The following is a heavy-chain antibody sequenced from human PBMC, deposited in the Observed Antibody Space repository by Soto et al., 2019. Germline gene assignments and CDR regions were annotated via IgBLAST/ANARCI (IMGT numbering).Heavy chain of an antibody. CDR2: IYWDDDK. Sequence: QITLKESGPTLVKPTQTLTLTCTFSGFSLSTSGVGVGGIRQPPGKALEWLALIYWDDDKRYSPSLKSRLTITKYTSKNQDVLTMTNMDPVDTATYYCAHSHCSCGGDWYKGEAFDIWGQGTMVTVSS. J-gene: IGHJ3*02. D-gene: IGHD2-21*02. CDR1: GFSLSTSGVG. V-gene: IGHV2-5*02. CDR3: AHSHCSCGGDWYKGEAFDI.